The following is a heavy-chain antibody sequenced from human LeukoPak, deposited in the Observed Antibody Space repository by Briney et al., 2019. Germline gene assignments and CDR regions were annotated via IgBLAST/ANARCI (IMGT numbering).Heavy chain of an antibody. CDR3: ARDRRRELLHAFDI. J-gene: IGHJ3*02. D-gene: IGHD1-26*01. CDR1: GGTISRNY. V-gene: IGHV4-59*01. CDR2: IDYSGST. Sequence: SETLSLTCTVSGGTISRNYWSWIRQPPGKGLEWVAYIDYSGSTNYNPSLKSRLTISMDASKNQFSLTLSFVTAADTAVYYCARDRRRELLHAFDIWGQGTMVTVSS.